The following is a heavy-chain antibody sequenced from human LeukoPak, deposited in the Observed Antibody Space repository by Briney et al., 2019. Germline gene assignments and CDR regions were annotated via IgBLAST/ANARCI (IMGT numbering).Heavy chain of an antibody. CDR1: GGAISSYY. Sequence: SETLSLTCTVSGGAISSYYWSWIRQPPGKGLEWIGYIYYSGSTNYNPSLKSRVTISVDTSKNQFSLKLSSVTAADTAVYYCARTIREDYGDYNWFDPWGQGTLVTVSS. CDR3: ARTIREDYGDYNWFDP. V-gene: IGHV4-59*01. J-gene: IGHJ5*02. D-gene: IGHD4-17*01. CDR2: IYYSGST.